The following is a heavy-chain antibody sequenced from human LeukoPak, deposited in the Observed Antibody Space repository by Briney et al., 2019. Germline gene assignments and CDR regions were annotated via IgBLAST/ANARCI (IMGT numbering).Heavy chain of an antibody. CDR3: ARRRYYDGSGYLE. CDR1: GGSISSGSYY. CDR2: IYTSGST. J-gene: IGHJ1*01. D-gene: IGHD3-22*01. V-gene: IGHV4-61*02. Sequence: ASETLSLTCTVSGGSISSGSYYWSWIRQPAGKGLEWIGRIYTSGSTNYNPSLKSRVTISVDTSKNQFSLNLRSVTAADTAVYYCARRRYYDGSGYLEWGQGTLLSVSS.